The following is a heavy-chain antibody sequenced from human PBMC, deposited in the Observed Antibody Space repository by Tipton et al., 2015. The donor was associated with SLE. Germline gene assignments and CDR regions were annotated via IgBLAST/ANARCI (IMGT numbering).Heavy chain of an antibody. J-gene: IGHJ4*02. V-gene: IGHV4-59*08. Sequence: LRLSCTVSGGSISSYYWSWIRKPPGKGLEWIGYIYYSGSTNYNPSLKSRVTISVDTSKNQFSQKLSSVTAADTAVYYCARRLTRYSGYHYSDYWGQGTLVTVSS. CDR3: ARRLTRYSGYHYSDY. D-gene: IGHD5-12*01. CDR1: GGSISSYY. CDR2: IYYSGST.